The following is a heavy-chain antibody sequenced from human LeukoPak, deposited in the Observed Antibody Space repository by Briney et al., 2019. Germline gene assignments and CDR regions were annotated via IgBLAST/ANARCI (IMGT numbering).Heavy chain of an antibody. Sequence: SETLSLTCSVSGGSISSYYWNWIRQTPGKGLEWIGRIYTSGSTNYNPSLKSRVIISLDTSTNQVSLKLSSVTAADTTVYYCTSSRWPRDANFDYWGQGTLVTVSS. V-gene: IGHV4-4*08. CDR2: IYTSGST. CDR1: GGSISSYY. D-gene: IGHD6-13*01. J-gene: IGHJ4*02. CDR3: TSSRWPRDANFDY.